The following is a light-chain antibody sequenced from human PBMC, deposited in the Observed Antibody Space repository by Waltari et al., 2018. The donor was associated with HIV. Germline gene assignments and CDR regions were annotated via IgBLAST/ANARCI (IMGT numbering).Light chain of an antibody. V-gene: IGKV2D-29*02. J-gene: IGKJ2*01. CDR1: QSLKHTDGKTY. Sequence: DIVMTQTPPSLSVTPGQPASFSCNASQSLKHTDGKTYLYWYLQRPGQSPQVLIYEVSKRYAWVPDRFSGSGSGTHFTLKIARFEAEDVGSYYCMQTLHLLYTFGQGTKLEIK. CDR2: EVS. CDR3: MQTLHLLYT.